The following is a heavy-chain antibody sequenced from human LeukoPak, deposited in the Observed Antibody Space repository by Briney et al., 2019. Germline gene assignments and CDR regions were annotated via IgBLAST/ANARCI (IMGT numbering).Heavy chain of an antibody. V-gene: IGHV3-30*03. CDR3: ARIPYCGGDCYPYYFDY. CDR1: GFTFSSYG. J-gene: IGHJ4*02. Sequence: PGGSLRLSCAASGFTFSSYGMHWVRQAPGKGLEWVAVISYDGSNKYYADSVKGRFTISRDNSKNTLYLEMNSLRAEDTAVYYCARIPYCGGDCYPYYFDYWGQGTLVTVSS. CDR2: ISYDGSNK. D-gene: IGHD2-21*02.